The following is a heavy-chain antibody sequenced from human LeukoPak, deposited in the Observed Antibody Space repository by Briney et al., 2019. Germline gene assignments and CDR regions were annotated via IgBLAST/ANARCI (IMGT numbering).Heavy chain of an antibody. D-gene: IGHD3-22*01. CDR2: MNPNSGNT. V-gene: IGHV1-8*02. CDR3: ARGLVIDYYDSSGYYYP. J-gene: IGHJ5*02. Sequence: ASVKVSCKASGYTFTSYGISWVRQATGQGLEWMGWMNPNSGNTGYAQKFQGRVTMTRNTSISTAYMELSSLRSEDTAVYYCARGLVIDYYDSSGYYYPWGQGTLVTVSS. CDR1: GYTFTSYG.